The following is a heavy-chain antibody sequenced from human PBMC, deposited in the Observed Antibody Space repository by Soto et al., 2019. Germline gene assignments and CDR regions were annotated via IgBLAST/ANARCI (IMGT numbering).Heavy chain of an antibody. Sequence: EVQLLESGGGLVQPGGSLRLSCAASGFTFSSYAMSWVRQAPGKGLEWVSANSGSGGSTYYADSVKGRFTISRDNSKNTLYLQMNSLRAEDTAVYYCSESGYDFWSGYYFGDFDYWGQGTLVTVSS. CDR2: NSGSGGST. V-gene: IGHV3-23*01. CDR3: SESGYDFWSGYYFGDFDY. D-gene: IGHD3-3*01. CDR1: GFTFSSYA. J-gene: IGHJ4*02.